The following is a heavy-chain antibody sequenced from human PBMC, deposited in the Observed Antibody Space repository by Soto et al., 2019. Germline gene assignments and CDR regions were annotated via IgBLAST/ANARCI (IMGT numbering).Heavy chain of an antibody. Sequence: QVQLVQSGPEVKKSGSSVKVSCKLSGGTFTSETISWVRQAPGQGLEWMGRIIPILGTGNYAQKFQGRITITEDESTNPGYMELSSLTSEDTAVYFCAREAGSYNMGTFPFYYMDVWGNGTTVTVSS. CDR3: AREAGSYNMGTFPFYYMDV. CDR2: IIPILGTG. J-gene: IGHJ6*03. V-gene: IGHV1-69*08. CDR1: GGTFTSET. D-gene: IGHD3-10*01.